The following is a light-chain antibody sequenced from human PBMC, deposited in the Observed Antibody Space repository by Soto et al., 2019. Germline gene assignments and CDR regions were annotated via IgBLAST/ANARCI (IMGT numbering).Light chain of an antibody. V-gene: IGLV2-14*01. Sequence: QSALTQPASVSGSPGQSITISCTGTSSDVGGYDSVSWYQHHPGKAPKLLIYEVSNRPSGVSDRFSGSKSGNTASLIISGLRPEDEADYYCSSQTASATVLFGGGTQLTVL. CDR1: SSDVGGYDS. CDR3: SSQTASATVL. J-gene: IGLJ2*01. CDR2: EVS.